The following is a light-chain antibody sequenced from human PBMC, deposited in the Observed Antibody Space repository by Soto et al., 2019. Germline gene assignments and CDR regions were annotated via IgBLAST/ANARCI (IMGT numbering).Light chain of an antibody. Sequence: EIVYPESPGILHFSPGERATLSCRASQSVSSCLAWYQQKPGQAPRLLIYDASNRATGIRARFSGSGSGTDFTLTICSLEPEDFAVYYWQQCSNWPPITTGQGTLPEIK. CDR3: QQCSNWPPIT. J-gene: IGKJ5*01. CDR2: DAS. V-gene: IGKV3-11*01. CDR1: QSVSSC.